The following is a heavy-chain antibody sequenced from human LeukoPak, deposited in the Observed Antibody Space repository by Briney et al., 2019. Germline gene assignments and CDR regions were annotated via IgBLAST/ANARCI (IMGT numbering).Heavy chain of an antibody. V-gene: IGHV3-30*02. CDR1: GFTFSSYG. CDR2: IRYDGSHQ. Sequence: GGSLRLSCAASGFTFSSYGMHWVRQAPGKGLEWVAFIRYDGSHQYYADSVKGRVTISRDNSKNTLYLQMNGLGAEDTAVYYCARELNGYGYYFFDYWGPGTLVTVSS. D-gene: IGHD3-16*01. J-gene: IGHJ4*02. CDR3: ARELNGYGYYFFDY.